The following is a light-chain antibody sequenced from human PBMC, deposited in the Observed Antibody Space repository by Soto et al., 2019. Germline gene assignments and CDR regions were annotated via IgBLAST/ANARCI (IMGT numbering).Light chain of an antibody. CDR3: QKYNSART. CDR2: AAS. V-gene: IGKV1-27*01. Sequence: DIQMTQSPSSLSSSVGDRVTITCRASQGISNYLAWYQQKPGKVPKLLIYAASTLQSGVPSRFSGSGSGTDFTLTISSLQPEDVATYYFQKYNSARTFGGGTKVEIK. CDR1: QGISNY. J-gene: IGKJ4*01.